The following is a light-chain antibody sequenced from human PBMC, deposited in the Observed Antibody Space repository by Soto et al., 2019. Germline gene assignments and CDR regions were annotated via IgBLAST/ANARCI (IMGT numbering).Light chain of an antibody. CDR2: DTS. CDR3: LLSYSGARGV. J-gene: IGLJ1*01. V-gene: IGLV7-46*01. Sequence: QAVVTQEPSLTVSPGGTVTLTCGSSTGAVTSGHYPYWFQQKPGQAPRTLIYDTSNKHSWTPARFSGSLLGGKAALTLSGAQPEDEAEYYCLLSYSGARGVFGTGTKLPVL. CDR1: TGAVTSGHY.